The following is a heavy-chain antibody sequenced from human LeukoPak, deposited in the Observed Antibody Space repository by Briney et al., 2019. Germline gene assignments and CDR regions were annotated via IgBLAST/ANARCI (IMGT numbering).Heavy chain of an antibody. J-gene: IGHJ4*02. CDR1: GGSTSSSNYY. V-gene: IGHV4-39*01. Sequence: SETLSLTCTVSGGSTSSSNYYWGWIRQPPGKGLEWIGGIHYSGNTYYNPSLKSRVTISVDTSKNQFSLKLSSVTAADTAVYYCARLGAGPTYYDFWSGYSSFYFDYRGQGTLVTVSS. CDR2: IHYSGNT. D-gene: IGHD3-3*01. CDR3: ARLGAGPTYYDFWSGYSSFYFDY.